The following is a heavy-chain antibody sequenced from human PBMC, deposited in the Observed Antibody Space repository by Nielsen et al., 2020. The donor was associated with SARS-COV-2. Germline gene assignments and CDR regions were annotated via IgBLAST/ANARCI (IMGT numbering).Heavy chain of an antibody. D-gene: IGHD4-17*01. CDR2: IKSKTDGGTT. V-gene: IGHV3-15*01. J-gene: IGHJ4*02. CDR1: GLTFSNAW. CDR3: TTDLYDYGDYGYFDY. Sequence: GGSLRLSCAASGLTFSNAWMSWVRQAPGKGLEWVGRIKSKTDGGTTDYAAPVKGRFTISRDDSKNTLYLQMNSLKTEDTAVYYCTTDLYDYGDYGYFDYWGQGTLVTVSS.